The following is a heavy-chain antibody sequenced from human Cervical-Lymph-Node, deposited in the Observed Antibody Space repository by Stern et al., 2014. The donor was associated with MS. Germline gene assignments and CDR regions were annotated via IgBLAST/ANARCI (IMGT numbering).Heavy chain of an antibody. Sequence: QVQLVQSGPEVQKPGASAKVSCKASGYRFTSYGMSWVRQAPGHGLEWVAWISAHKGNTGNAEKFQGRVTVTTGTSTSTVYMEVRSLSSGDTAVYYCARDSEVTLNYRLRFFEDWGQGTQVTVSS. CDR2: ISAHKGNT. D-gene: IGHD3-16*02. CDR3: ARDSEVTLNYRLRFFED. V-gene: IGHV1-18*04. CDR1: GYRFTSYG. J-gene: IGHJ4*02.